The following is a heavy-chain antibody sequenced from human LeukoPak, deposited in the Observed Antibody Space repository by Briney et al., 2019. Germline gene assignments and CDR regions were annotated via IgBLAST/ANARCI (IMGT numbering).Heavy chain of an antibody. Sequence: ASVKVSCKASGYTFPSHDIDWVRQATGQRLEWVGWMNPNSGNTAYAQQFQGRVTMTRDTSINTAYMEWSGLTFDDTAVYYCARASTTANWFDPWGQGTLVTVSS. J-gene: IGHJ5*02. CDR2: MNPNSGNT. CDR3: ARASTTANWFDP. V-gene: IGHV1-8*01. D-gene: IGHD1-14*01. CDR1: GYTFPSHD.